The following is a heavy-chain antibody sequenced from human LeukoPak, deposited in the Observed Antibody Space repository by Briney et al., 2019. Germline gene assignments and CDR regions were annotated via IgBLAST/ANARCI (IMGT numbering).Heavy chain of an antibody. V-gene: IGHV3-23*01. CDR3: ARMVAATRSPVDV. J-gene: IGHJ6*02. Sequence: GGSLRLSCAASGFTFNSYAMSWVRQAPGKGLEWVSAISGSGGSTYYADSVKGRFTISRDNAKNSLYLQMNSLRAEDTAVYYCARMVAATRSPVDVWGQGTTVTVSS. CDR1: GFTFNSYA. D-gene: IGHD2-15*01. CDR2: ISGSGGST.